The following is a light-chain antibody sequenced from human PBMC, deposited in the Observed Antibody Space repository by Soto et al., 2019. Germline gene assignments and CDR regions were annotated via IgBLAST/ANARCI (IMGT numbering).Light chain of an antibody. CDR2: GAS. Sequence: EIVMTQSPATLSVSQGERATLSCRASQSVSSTYLIWYQQKPGQAPRLLIYGASSRATGVPARFSGGGSGTDFTLTISRLEPEDFAVYYCQQYGSSPITFGQGTRLEI. CDR1: QSVSSTY. CDR3: QQYGSSPIT. J-gene: IGKJ5*01. V-gene: IGKV3-20*01.